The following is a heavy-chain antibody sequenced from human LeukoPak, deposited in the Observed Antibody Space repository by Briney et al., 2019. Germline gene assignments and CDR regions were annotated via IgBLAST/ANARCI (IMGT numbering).Heavy chain of an antibody. CDR1: GYTFTGYY. CDR3: ARETEYDFWSGRLFDP. V-gene: IGHV1-2*02. D-gene: IGHD3-3*01. Sequence: ASVKVSCKASGYTFTGYYMHWVRQAPGQGLEWMGWINPNSGGTNYAQKFQGRVTMTRDTSISTAYMELSRLRSDDTAVYYCARETEYDFWSGRLFDPWGQGTLVTVSS. J-gene: IGHJ5*02. CDR2: INPNSGGT.